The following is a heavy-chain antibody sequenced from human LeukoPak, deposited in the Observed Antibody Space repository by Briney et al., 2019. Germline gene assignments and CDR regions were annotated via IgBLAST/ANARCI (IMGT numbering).Heavy chain of an antibody. CDR1: GGTFSSYA. D-gene: IGHD3-10*01. V-gene: IGHV1-18*01. CDR2: ISAYNGNT. CDR3: ASTYGSGSYLPFDP. J-gene: IGHJ5*02. Sequence: GAPVKVSCKASGGTFSSYAISWVRQAPGQGLEWMGWISAYNGNTNYAQKLQGRVTMTTDTSTSTAYMELRSLRSDDTAVYYCASTYGSGSYLPFDPWGQGTLVTVSS.